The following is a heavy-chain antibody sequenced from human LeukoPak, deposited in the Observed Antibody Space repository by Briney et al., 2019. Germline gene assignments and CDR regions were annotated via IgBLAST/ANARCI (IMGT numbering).Heavy chain of an antibody. CDR2: IYYSGST. J-gene: IGHJ6*02. D-gene: IGHD5-18*01. V-gene: IGHV4-59*02. CDR1: GGSVSSDY. Sequence: PSETLSPTCTVSGGSVSSDYWSWIRQPPGKGLEWIGYIYYSGSTNYNPSLKSRVTISVDTSKNQFSLKLSSVTAADTAVYYCARGAMAFYYYYGMDVWGQGTTVTVSS. CDR3: ARGAMAFYYYYGMDV.